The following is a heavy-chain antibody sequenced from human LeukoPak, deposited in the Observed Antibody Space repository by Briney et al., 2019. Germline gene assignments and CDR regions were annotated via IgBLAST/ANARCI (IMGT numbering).Heavy chain of an antibody. J-gene: IGHJ4*02. CDR3: ARDSSDILTGLTPFDY. CDR2: ISSDGVTK. V-gene: IGHV3-48*03. D-gene: IGHD3-9*01. CDR1: GFTFSSYE. Sequence: PGGSLRLSCAASGFTFSSYEMNWVRQAPGKGLEWVSYISSDGVTKYYADSVKGRFTISRDNAKKSLYLRMSSLRAEDTAVYYCARDSSDILTGLTPFDYWGQGTLVTVSS.